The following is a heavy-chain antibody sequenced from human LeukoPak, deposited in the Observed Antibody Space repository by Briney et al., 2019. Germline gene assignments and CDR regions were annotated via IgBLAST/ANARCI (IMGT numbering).Heavy chain of an antibody. D-gene: IGHD3-22*01. Sequence: GSLRLSCAASGFTFSSYAMHWVRQAPGKGLAWVTVISHDGSNKYYADSVKGRFTISRDNSKNTLYLQMNSLRAEDTAVYYCARPYYYDSSGYYYEYFQHWGQGTLVTVSS. CDR2: ISHDGSNK. J-gene: IGHJ1*01. V-gene: IGHV3-30-3*01. CDR1: GFTFSSYA. CDR3: ARPYYYDSSGYYYEYFQH.